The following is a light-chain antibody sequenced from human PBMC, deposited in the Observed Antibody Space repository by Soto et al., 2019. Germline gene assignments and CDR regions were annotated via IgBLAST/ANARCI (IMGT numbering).Light chain of an antibody. V-gene: IGLV2-23*01. CDR3: RSYAGGTGVV. J-gene: IGLJ2*01. CDR1: SSDVGKYNL. CDR2: EDI. Sequence: QSALTQPASVSASPGQSITISCTGTSSDVGKYNLVSWYQQHPGKAPKLMIYEDIERPSGVSNRFSGSKSGNTASLTISVLQTEDEADYYCRSYAGGTGVVFGGGTKVTVL.